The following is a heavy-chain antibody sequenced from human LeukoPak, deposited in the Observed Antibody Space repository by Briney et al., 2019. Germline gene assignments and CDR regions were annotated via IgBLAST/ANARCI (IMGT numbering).Heavy chain of an antibody. CDR1: GGSISGYY. V-gene: IGHV4-59*01. D-gene: IGHD4-17*01. CDR2: IYYSGST. Sequence: SETLSLTCTVSGGSISGYYCSWMRQPPGKGLEWIGYIYYSGSTNYNPSLKSRVTIPVDTSKNQLSLKLSSVTAADTAVYYCARGHGDYGHYFDYWGQGALVTVSS. CDR3: ARGHGDYGHYFDY. J-gene: IGHJ4*02.